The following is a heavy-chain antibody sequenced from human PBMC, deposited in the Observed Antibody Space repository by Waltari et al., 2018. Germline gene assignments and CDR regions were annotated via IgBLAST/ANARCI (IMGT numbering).Heavy chain of an antibody. J-gene: IGHJ4*02. Sequence: QLQLQESGPGLVKPSETLSLTCTVSGGSISSSSYYWGWIRQPPGKGLEWIGSIYYSGSTYYNPSLKSRVTISVDTSKNQFSLKLSSVTAADTAVYYCASNLDHVLRFLEWPRFHWGQGTLVTVSS. V-gene: IGHV4-39*07. CDR1: GGSISSSSYY. CDR3: ASNLDHVLRFLEWPRFH. CDR2: IYYSGST. D-gene: IGHD3-3*01.